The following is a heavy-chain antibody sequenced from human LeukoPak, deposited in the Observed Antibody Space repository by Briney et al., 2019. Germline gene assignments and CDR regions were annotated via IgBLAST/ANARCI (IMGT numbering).Heavy chain of an antibody. CDR1: GGSISSGDYY. J-gene: IGHJ4*02. CDR3: ARGRLIVAPGVYYFEY. V-gene: IGHV4-30-4*01. CDR2: IYHRGGT. Sequence: SQTLSLTCTVSGGSISSGDYYWSWIRQPPGKGLEWIGYIYHRGGTNYNPSLESRVTISGDTSKNEFSLKLTSVTAADTAVYYCARGRLIVAPGVYYFEYWGQGTLVTVSS. D-gene: IGHD5-12*01.